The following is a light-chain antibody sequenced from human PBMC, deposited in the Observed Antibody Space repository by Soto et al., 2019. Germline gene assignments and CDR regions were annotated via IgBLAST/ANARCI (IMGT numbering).Light chain of an antibody. J-gene: IGKJ4*01. CDR1: QSVSSSY. CDR2: GAS. CDR3: QQYRTLPLT. Sequence: EVVLTQSPASLSLSPGESATLSCRTSQSVSSSYLAWYQQKPGQAPRLLIYGASFKDTGIPDRFSGSGFGTDFTLSISRREPEDFAVYYCQQYRTLPLTFGGGTRVESK. V-gene: IGKV3-20*01.